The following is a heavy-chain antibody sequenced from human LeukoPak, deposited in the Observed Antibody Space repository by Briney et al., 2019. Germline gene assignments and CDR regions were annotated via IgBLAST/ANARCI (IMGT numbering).Heavy chain of an antibody. CDR3: ANQNVDTAMEFEY. V-gene: IGHV4-61*01. CDR2: IYYSGST. Sequence: SETLSLTCTVSGGSVSSGSYYWSWIRQPPGKGLEWIGYIYYSGSTNYNPSLKSRVTISVDTSKNQFSLKLSSVTAADTAVYYCANQNVDTAMEFEYWGQGTLVTVSS. J-gene: IGHJ4*02. D-gene: IGHD5-18*01. CDR1: GGSVSSGSYY.